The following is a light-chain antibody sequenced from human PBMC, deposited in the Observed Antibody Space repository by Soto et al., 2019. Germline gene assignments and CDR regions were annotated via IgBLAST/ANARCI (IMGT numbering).Light chain of an antibody. V-gene: IGLV2-14*01. CDR3: SSYTSTNHVV. CDR1: SSDVGAYTY. CDR2: EVS. J-gene: IGLJ2*01. Sequence: QSALTQPASVSGSPGQSITISCTGTSSDVGAYTYVSWYQQYPGKAPKLIIYEVSNRPSGVSNRFSGSKSGNTASLTISGLQAEDETDYYCSSYTSTNHVVFGGGTKLTVL.